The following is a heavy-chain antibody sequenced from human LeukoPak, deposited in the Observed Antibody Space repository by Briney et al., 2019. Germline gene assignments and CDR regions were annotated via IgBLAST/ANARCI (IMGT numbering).Heavy chain of an antibody. CDR3: AKGRGYGDYVPFEY. Sequence: PGGSLRLSCAASGFTFSSYAMHWVRQAPGKGLEWVAFIQFDGTYKFYADSVKARFTISRDNSKNTLYLQMNSLRAEDTAVYYCAKGRGYGDYVPFEYWGQGSLVTVPS. CDR2: IQFDGTYK. J-gene: IGHJ4*02. D-gene: IGHD4-17*01. CDR1: GFTFSSYA. V-gene: IGHV3-30*02.